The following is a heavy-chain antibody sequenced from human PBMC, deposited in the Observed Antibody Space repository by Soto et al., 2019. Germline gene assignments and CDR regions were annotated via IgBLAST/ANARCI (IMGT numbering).Heavy chain of an antibody. CDR1: GLGCSSYA. D-gene: IGHD3-3*01. V-gene: IGHV3-23*01. CDR2: VSGSGDTT. CDR3: AEATNSGVGPDYYYYYGMDV. Sequence: AAAGLGCSSYAISWVRHAQGRVLERVTTVSGSGDTTYYAYSVKGRFTISGDKSRSTLSLQMDSLRGEPTAVYYCAEATNSGVGPDYYYYYGMDVWGQGTTVTFSS. J-gene: IGHJ6*02.